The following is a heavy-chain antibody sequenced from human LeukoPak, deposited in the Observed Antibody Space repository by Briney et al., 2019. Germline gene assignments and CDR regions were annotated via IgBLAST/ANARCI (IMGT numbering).Heavy chain of an antibody. CDR3: TSRTEWELLGYFQH. CDR2: IKSKTDGGTT. V-gene: IGHV3-15*01. J-gene: IGHJ1*01. Sequence: GGSLRLSCAASGFTFSNAWMSWVRQAPGKGLEWVGRIKSKTDGGTTDYAAPVKGRFTISRDDSKNTLYLQMNSLKTEDTAVYYCTSRTEWELLGYFQHWGQGTLVTVSS. D-gene: IGHD1-26*01. CDR1: GFTFSNAW.